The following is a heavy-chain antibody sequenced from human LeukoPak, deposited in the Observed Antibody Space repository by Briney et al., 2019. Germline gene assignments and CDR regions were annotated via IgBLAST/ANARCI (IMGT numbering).Heavy chain of an antibody. CDR3: ASSDYGDYD. CDR1: GFTFSSYS. CDR2: ISSSSSYI. J-gene: IGHJ4*02. Sequence: PGGSLRLSCAASGFTFSSYSMNWVRQAPGRGLEWVSYISSSSSYIYYADSVKGRFTISRDNAKNSLYLQMNSLRAEDTAVYYCASSDYGDYDWGQGTLVTVSS. V-gene: IGHV3-21*05. D-gene: IGHD4-17*01.